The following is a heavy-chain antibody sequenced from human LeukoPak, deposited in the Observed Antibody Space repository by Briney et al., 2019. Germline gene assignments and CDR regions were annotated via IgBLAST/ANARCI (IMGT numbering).Heavy chain of an antibody. CDR1: GFTFSSYA. CDR3: ARDQRRKILRFLEWFYYYGMDV. V-gene: IGHV3-30*04. CDR2: ISYDGSNK. D-gene: IGHD3-3*01. Sequence: GGSLRLSCAASGFTFSSYAMHWVRQAPGKGLEWVAVISYDGSNKYYADSVKGRFTISRDNSKNTLYLQMNSLRAEDTAVYYCARDQRRKILRFLEWFYYYGMDVWGQGTTVTVSS. J-gene: IGHJ6*02.